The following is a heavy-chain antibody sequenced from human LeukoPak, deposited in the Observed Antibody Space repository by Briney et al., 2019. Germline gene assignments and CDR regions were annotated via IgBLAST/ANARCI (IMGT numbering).Heavy chain of an antibody. CDR2: IKEDGSEY. D-gene: IGHD2-8*01. CDR3: ARWVYSLYL. V-gene: IGHV3-7*01. J-gene: IGHJ4*02. CDR1: GFTFSSYW. Sequence: PGGSLRLSCAASGFTFSSYWVTWVRQAPGKGLEWVANIKEDGSEYYYVDSVKGRFTISRDNAKSSLFLQMGSLRAEDTAGYYCARWVYSLYLWGQGTLLTVSS.